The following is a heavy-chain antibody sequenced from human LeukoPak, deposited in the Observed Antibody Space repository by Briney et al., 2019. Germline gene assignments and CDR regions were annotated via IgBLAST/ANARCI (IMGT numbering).Heavy chain of an antibody. V-gene: IGHV3-23*01. CDR2: IGGSGAGT. Sequence: GSLRLSCAASGFTFSSYGMHWVRQAPGKGLEWVSGIGGSGAGTYYAVSVKGRFTISRDNSKNTLYLQMNSLRAEDTAVYYCATEDSSDYYSFDYWGQGTLVTVSS. J-gene: IGHJ4*02. CDR1: GFTFSSYG. CDR3: ATEDSSDYYSFDY. D-gene: IGHD3-22*01.